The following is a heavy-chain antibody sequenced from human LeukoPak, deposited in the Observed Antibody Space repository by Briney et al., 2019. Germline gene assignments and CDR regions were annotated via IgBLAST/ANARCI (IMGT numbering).Heavy chain of an antibody. CDR1: GYTFTSYG. CDR3: ARDAPNRGGLDY. CDR2: ISAYNGNT. J-gene: IGHJ4*02. D-gene: IGHD3/OR15-3a*01. V-gene: IGHV1-18*01. Sequence: ASVKVSCKASGYTFTSYGISWVRQAPGQGLEWMGWISAYNGNTNYAQKLQGRVTMTTDTSTSTAYMELSRLRSDDTAVYYCARDAPNRGGLDYWGQGTLVTVSS.